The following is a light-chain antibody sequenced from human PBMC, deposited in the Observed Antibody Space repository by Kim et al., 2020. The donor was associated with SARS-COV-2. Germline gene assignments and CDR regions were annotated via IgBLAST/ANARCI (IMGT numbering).Light chain of an antibody. Sequence: APGKTASSTCGGNNIGSKGVQWYQQKPGQAPVLLIFYDSDRPSGISERFSGSNSGNTATLTINRVEAGDEADYYCQVWDSGSDHYVFGAGTKVTVL. V-gene: IGLV3-21*04. J-gene: IGLJ1*01. CDR2: YDS. CDR1: NIGSKG. CDR3: QVWDSGSDHYV.